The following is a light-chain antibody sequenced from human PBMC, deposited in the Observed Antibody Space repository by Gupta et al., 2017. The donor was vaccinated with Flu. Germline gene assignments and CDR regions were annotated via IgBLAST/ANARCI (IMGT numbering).Light chain of an antibody. CDR3: QQSYTTPWT. CDR2: WAS. J-gene: IGKJ1*01. V-gene: IGKV4-1*01. Sequence: DIVMTQSPDSLAVSLGESATINCKSSQSFLYSYSSRTYLAWYQHKPGQAPKLLIYWASTRESGVPDRFSGSGSGTDFTLTISSLQAEDVAVYYCQQSYTTPWTFGQGTKVEIK. CDR1: QSFLYSYSSRTY.